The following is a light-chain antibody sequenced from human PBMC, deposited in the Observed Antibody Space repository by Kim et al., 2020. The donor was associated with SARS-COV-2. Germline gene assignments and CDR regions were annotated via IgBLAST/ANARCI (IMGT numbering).Light chain of an antibody. V-gene: IGKV1-12*01. CDR2: AAS. CDR3: QQADSFPYT. Sequence: AFVGDRVTISCRASQDINKWLAWYQHKPGQAPKLQIFAASSLQTGVSSRFSGSGSGTDFTLTIASLQAEDAATYYCQQADSFPYTFGQGNKLEI. J-gene: IGKJ2*01. CDR1: QDINKW.